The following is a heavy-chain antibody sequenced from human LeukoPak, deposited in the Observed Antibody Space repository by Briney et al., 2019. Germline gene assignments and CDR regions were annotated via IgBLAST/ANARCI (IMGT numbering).Heavy chain of an antibody. CDR2: IYYSGST. Sequence: SETLSLTCTVSGGSISSSSYYWGWIRQPPGKGLEWIGSIYYSGSTYYNPSLKSRVTISVDTSKNQFSLKLSSVTAADTAVYYCARHEVLAARPEGSFDYWGQGTLVTVSS. CDR3: ARHEVLAARPEGSFDY. J-gene: IGHJ4*02. V-gene: IGHV4-39*01. D-gene: IGHD6-6*01. CDR1: GGSISSSSYY.